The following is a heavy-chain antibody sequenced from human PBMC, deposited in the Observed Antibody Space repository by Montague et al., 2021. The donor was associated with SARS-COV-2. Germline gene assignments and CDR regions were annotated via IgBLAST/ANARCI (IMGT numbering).Heavy chain of an antibody. D-gene: IGHD5-12*01. Sequence: SETLSLTCTASGGSISSYYWSWIRQPPGKGLEWIGHIYYSGSTNYNPSLKSRVTISVDTSKNQFSLKLSSVTAADTAVYYCARGAGRGSGYGKYYYYYYGMDVWGQGTTVTVSS. CDR3: ARGAGRGSGYGKYYYYYYGMDV. CDR2: IYYSGST. CDR1: GGSISSYY. J-gene: IGHJ6*02. V-gene: IGHV4-59*01.